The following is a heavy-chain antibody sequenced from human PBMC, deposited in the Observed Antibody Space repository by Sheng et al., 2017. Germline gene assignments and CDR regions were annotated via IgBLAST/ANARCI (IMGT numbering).Heavy chain of an antibody. D-gene: IGHD5-12*01. CDR2: IKNDGSRT. V-gene: IGHV3-74*01. CDR1: GFTFSQYW. J-gene: IGHJ4*02. CDR3: ARDDYFTY. Sequence: EVQVVESGGGLGQPGGSLRLSCAASGFTFSQYWMHWVRQAPGKGLVWVARIKNDGSRTFYADSVKGRFTVSRDNAKNTLYLQMNSLRAEDAAVYYCARDDYFTYWGQGTLVTVSS.